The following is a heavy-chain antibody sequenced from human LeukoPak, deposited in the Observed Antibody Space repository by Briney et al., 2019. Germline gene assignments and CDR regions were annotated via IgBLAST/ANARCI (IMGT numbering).Heavy chain of an antibody. D-gene: IGHD3-10*01. CDR2: IIIYNNYA. CDR1: GYTFVNYG. V-gene: IGHV1-18*01. CDR3: ARGGFGQLFFSTWFDP. J-gene: IGHJ5*02. Sequence: ASVKVSCKASGYTFVNYGISWVRQAPGQGLKWMGWIIIYNNYANIAQNFQGRVSMTTDRSTSTAYLELRNLRSDDTAIYYCARGGFGQLFFSTWFDPWGQGTLVTVSS.